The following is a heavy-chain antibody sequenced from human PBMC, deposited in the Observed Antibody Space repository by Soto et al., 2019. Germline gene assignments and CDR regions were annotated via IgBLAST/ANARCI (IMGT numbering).Heavy chain of an antibody. CDR3: ARQIDDSDTGPKAQYSFDS. Sequence: GESLKISCKGTGYSFSGYWITWVRQKPGKGLEWMGRIDPSDSETCYSPSFRGHVTISVTKSITTVFLQWSSLRASDTAMYYCARQIDDSDTGPKAQYSFDSWGQGTPVTVSS. CDR1: GYSFSGYW. CDR2: IDPSDSET. D-gene: IGHD2-21*02. V-gene: IGHV5-10-1*01. J-gene: IGHJ4*02.